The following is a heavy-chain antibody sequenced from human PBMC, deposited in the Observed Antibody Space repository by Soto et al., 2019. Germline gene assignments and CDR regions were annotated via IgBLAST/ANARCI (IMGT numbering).Heavy chain of an antibody. CDR2: ISYDGSNK. CDR3: AKDQLSPVLADYYYYYGMDV. V-gene: IGHV3-30*18. D-gene: IGHD1-1*01. J-gene: IGHJ6*02. Sequence: VGSLRLACAASGFTFSSYGMHWVHQAPGKGLERVAVISYDGSNKYYADSVKGRFPNARDNTKNTLYLQCDNLIAEDTALYYCAKDQLSPVLADYYYYYGMDVWCPGALLTVFS. CDR1: GFTFSSYG.